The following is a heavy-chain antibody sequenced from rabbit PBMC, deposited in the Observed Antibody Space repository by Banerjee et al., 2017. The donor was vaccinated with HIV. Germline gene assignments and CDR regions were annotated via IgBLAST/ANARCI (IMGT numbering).Heavy chain of an antibody. CDR1: GFDFTNYW. V-gene: IGHV1S40*01. CDR3: ARNLHHDSNL. Sequence: QSLEESGGDLVKPGASLTLTCTASGFDFTNYWISWVRQAPGKGLEWIASINTNNGNTYYASWAKGRFTISKTSSTTVTLQMTSLTAADTATYFCARNLHHDSNLWGPGTLVTVS. D-gene: IGHD5-1*01. CDR2: INTNNGNT. J-gene: IGHJ4*01.